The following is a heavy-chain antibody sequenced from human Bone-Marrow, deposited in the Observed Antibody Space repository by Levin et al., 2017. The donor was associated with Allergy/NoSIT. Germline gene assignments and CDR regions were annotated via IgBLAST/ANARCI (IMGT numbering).Heavy chain of an antibody. CDR3: ARVEQWLKY. CDR1: GYTFTGYY. Sequence: GESLKISCKASGYTFTGYYLHWVRQAPGQGLEWMGWMNPSSGATHYAQQFQGRVTMTRATSITTAYMELSSLKSDDTAVYYCARVEQWLKYWGQGTLVTVSS. J-gene: IGHJ4*02. CDR2: MNPSSGAT. V-gene: IGHV1-2*02. D-gene: IGHD5-24*01.